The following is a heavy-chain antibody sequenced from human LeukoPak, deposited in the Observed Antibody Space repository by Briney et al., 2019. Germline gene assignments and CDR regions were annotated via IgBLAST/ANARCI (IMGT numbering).Heavy chain of an antibody. D-gene: IGHD6-19*01. V-gene: IGHV5-51*01. CDR2: VYLDDSDT. CDR1: GYKSTNYW. Sequence: GESVKISCKASGYKSTNYWIAWVRQMPGKGLEWMGIVYLDDSDTKYSPSFEGQVTISADKSISSTFLQWSSLKAADTAMYYCALQIAVAGYDAYDIWGQGTMVTASS. J-gene: IGHJ3*02. CDR3: ALQIAVAGYDAYDI.